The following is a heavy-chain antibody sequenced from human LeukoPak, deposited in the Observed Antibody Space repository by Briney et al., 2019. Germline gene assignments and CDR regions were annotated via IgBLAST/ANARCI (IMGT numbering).Heavy chain of an antibody. V-gene: IGHV3-7*01. CDR1: GFSFSSYW. CDR2: IKVDGTVK. CDR3: VGEAPGY. Sequence: PGGSLRLSCAASGFSFSSYWMTWIRQSPEKGLEWVAHIKVDGTVKYYVDSVKGRFTISRDNAKNSVYLQMNDVRVEGTAVYYCVGEAPGYWGQGALVTVSS. D-gene: IGHD2-2*01. J-gene: IGHJ4*02.